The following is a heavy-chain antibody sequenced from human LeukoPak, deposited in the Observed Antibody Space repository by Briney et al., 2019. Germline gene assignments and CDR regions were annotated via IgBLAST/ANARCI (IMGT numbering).Heavy chain of an antibody. CDR1: GGFISTNSYS. D-gene: IGHD6-19*01. Sequence: SETLSLTCIVSGGFISTNSYSWGWLRQPPGKGLEWIGTLYYNGNSYYTPSLERRVTITADTSKNQFSLKLNSVTAADTAIYHCARVYSSGWYQWFDPWGQGILVTVSS. J-gene: IGHJ5*02. V-gene: IGHV4-39*07. CDR3: ARVYSSGWYQWFDP. CDR2: LYYNGNS.